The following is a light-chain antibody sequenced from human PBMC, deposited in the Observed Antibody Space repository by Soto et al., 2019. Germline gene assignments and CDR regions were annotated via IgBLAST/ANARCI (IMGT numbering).Light chain of an antibody. CDR1: QTISIY. J-gene: IGKJ1*01. CDR2: DAS. Sequence: DIQMTQSPSTLSASVGDRVTITCRASQTISIYLAWCQQRPGEAPKLLIYDASTFESGVPARFSGSGSGTEFTLTISSLQPDDFATYYCQQCSSSSPTFGQGTKVEIQ. CDR3: QQCSSSSPT. V-gene: IGKV1-5*01.